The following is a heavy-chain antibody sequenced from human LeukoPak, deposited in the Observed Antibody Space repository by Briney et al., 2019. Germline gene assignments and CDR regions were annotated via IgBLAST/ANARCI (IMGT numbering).Heavy chain of an antibody. D-gene: IGHD6-25*01. CDR3: SRKRGFVPFDL. CDR1: GFTFSAYW. CDR2: IHSDGSTT. Sequence: GGSLRLSCAASGFTFSAYWMHWVRQAPGKGLVWVSRIHSDGSTTNYADSVKGRFTISRDNAKNTVYLQMNSLRAEDTAVYYCSRKRGFVPFDLWGQGTMVTVSS. J-gene: IGHJ3*01. V-gene: IGHV3-74*01.